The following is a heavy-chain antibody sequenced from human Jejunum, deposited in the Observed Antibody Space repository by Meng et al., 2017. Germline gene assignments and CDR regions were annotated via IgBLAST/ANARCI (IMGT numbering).Heavy chain of an antibody. CDR3: AKGVGRSAPLSRYLDS. CDR1: GFTFSSYA. V-gene: IGHV3-30*18. CDR2: RSSDGSDK. J-gene: IGHJ4*02. Sequence: QVKLVESGGGVVQPAGSLRSSCAASGFTFSSYAMHWVRQAPGEGLEWVALRSSDGSDKYYADSVKGRFTISGDSSKETLYLQLNDLRPDDTAVYYCAKGVGRSAPLSRYLDSWGLGTLVTVSS. D-gene: IGHD1-26*01.